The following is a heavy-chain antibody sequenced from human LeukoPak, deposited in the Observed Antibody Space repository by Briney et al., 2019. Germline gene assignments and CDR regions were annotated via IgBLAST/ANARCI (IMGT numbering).Heavy chain of an antibody. V-gene: IGHV3-30*04. CDR3: ARDRVTYSSSSSGY. J-gene: IGHJ4*02. CDR1: GFTFSSYA. D-gene: IGHD6-13*01. CDR2: ISYDGSNK. Sequence: GGSLRLSCAASGFTFSSYAMQWVRQAPGKGLEWVAVISYDGSNKYYADSVKGRFTISRDNSKNTLYLQMNSLRAEATAVYYCARDRVTYSSSSSGYWGQGTLVTVSS.